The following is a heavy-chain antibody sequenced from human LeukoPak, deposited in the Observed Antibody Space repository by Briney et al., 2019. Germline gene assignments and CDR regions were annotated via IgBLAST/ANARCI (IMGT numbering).Heavy chain of an antibody. CDR2: ISGSGGTS. V-gene: IGHV3-23*01. CDR1: GFIFRNYA. D-gene: IGHD3-9*01. Sequence: PGGSLRLSCAASGFIFRNYAMSWVRQAPGKGLEWVSAISGSGGTSYYADSVKGHFTISRDNSKNTVYLQMNSLRADDTAVYYCAKWEYYDGLIGDYGSDCWGQLTLVT. J-gene: IGHJ4*02. CDR3: AKWEYYDGLIGDYGSDC.